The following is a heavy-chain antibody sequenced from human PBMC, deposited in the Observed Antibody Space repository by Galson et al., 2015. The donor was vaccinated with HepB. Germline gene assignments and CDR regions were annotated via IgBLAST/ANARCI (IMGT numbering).Heavy chain of an antibody. Sequence: SVKVSCKASGFTFTSSAVQWVRQARGQRLEWIGWIVVGSGNTNYAQKFQERVTITRDMSTSTAYMELSSLRSEDTAVYYCVAPRGGWLVRGYYYYGMDVWGQGTTVTVSS. CDR2: IVVGSGNT. CDR1: GFTFTSSA. J-gene: IGHJ6*02. D-gene: IGHD6-19*01. V-gene: IGHV1-58*01. CDR3: VAPRGGWLVRGYYYYGMDV.